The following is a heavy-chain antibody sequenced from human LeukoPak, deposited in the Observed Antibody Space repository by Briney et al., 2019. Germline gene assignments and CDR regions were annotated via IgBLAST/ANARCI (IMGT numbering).Heavy chain of an antibody. Sequence: PGGSLRLSCAASGFTFSSYSMNWVRQAPGKGLEWVSSIIRSGNYIYYADSVKGRFSISRDNAKNSLYLQMNSLRAEDTAMYYCARNDYGYFSLYFDLWGRGTLVTVSS. J-gene: IGHJ2*01. V-gene: IGHV3-21*01. D-gene: IGHD4-17*01. CDR3: ARNDYGYFSLYFDL. CDR1: GFTFSSYS. CDR2: IIRSGNYI.